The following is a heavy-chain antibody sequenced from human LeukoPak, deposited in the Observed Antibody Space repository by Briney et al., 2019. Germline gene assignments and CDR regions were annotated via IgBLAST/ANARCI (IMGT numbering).Heavy chain of an antibody. D-gene: IGHD3-9*01. Sequence: GGSLRLSCATSGFTFSNYAMHWVRQAPGKGLEGVAFIRYDGSNKYYADSVMGRFTISRDNSKNTLYLQMNSLRAEDTAVYYCAKGPKVYDILTGPFDSWGQGTLVTVSS. CDR1: GFTFSNYA. CDR2: IRYDGSNK. J-gene: IGHJ4*02. V-gene: IGHV3-30*02. CDR3: AKGPKVYDILTGPFDS.